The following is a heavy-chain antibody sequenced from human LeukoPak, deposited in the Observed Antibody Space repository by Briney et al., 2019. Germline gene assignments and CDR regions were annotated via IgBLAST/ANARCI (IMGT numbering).Heavy chain of an antibody. CDR1: GGSFSGYY. CDR2: INHSGST. J-gene: IGHJ6*02. CDR3: ARESSYYYYGMDV. Sequence: PSETLSLTCAVYGGSFSGYYWSWIRQPPGKGLEWIGEINHSGSTNYNPSLKSRVTISVDTSKNQFSLKLSSVTAADTAVYYCARESSYYYYGMDVWGQGTTVTVSS. V-gene: IGHV4-34*01.